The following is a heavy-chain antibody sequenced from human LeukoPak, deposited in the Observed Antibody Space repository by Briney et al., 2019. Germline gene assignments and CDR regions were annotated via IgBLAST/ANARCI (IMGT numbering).Heavy chain of an antibody. J-gene: IGHJ6*03. CDR3: ARAFYPGYYSYMAV. V-gene: IGHV4-59*01. Sequence: SETLSLTCTVSGGSISPYYWSWIRQPPGKGLEWIGYIYYSGSTNYNPSLKSRVTISVDTSKNQFSLKLSSVTAADTAVYYCARAFYPGYYSYMAVWGKGATVTVSS. D-gene: IGHD3-3*02. CDR1: GGSISPYY. CDR2: IYYSGST.